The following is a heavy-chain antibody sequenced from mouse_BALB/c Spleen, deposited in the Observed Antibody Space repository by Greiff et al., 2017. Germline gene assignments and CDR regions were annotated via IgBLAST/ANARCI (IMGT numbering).Heavy chain of an antibody. Sequence: LVKTGASVKISCKASGYSFTGYYMHWVKQSHGKSLEWIGYISCYNGATSYNQKFKGKATFTVDTSSSTAYLQFNSLTSEDSAVYYCARSITTVVATDYWGQGTTLTVSS. J-gene: IGHJ2*01. D-gene: IGHD1-1*01. CDR2: ISCYNGAT. V-gene: IGHV1S34*01. CDR3: ARSITTVVATDY. CDR1: GYSFTGYY.